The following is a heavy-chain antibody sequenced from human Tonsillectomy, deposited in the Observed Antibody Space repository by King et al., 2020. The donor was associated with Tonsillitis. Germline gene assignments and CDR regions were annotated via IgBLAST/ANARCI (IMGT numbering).Heavy chain of an antibody. CDR3: ARARDSSGYYSDY. CDR2: ISTYNGNT. V-gene: IGHV1-18*01. Sequence: VQLVESGAEVKKPGASVKVSCKPSGYTFTNYGISWVRQAPGQGLEWMDWISTYNGNTNYAQKLQGRVTMTTDTSTSTAYMELRSLKSDDTAVYYCARARDSSGYYSDYWGQGTLVTVSS. CDR1: GYTFTNYG. D-gene: IGHD3-22*01. J-gene: IGHJ4*02.